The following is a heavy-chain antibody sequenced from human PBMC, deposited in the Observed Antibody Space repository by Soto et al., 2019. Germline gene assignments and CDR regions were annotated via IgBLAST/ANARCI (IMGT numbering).Heavy chain of an antibody. CDR1: GGSFSGYY. V-gene: IGHV4-34*01. J-gene: IGHJ4*02. CDR2: INHSGST. CDR3: ARLMVLIHRPTPHYFDY. D-gene: IGHD2-8*01. Sequence: QVQLQQWGAGLLKPSETLSLTCAVYGGSFSGYYWSWIRQPPGKGLEWIGEINHSGSTNYNPSLKNRVTIAADTSKNQSSLKLSSVTAADTAVYYCARLMVLIHRPTPHYFDYWGQGTLVTVSS.